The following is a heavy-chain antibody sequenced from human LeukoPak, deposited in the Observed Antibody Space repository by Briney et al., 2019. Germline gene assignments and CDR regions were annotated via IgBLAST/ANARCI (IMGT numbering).Heavy chain of an antibody. CDR1: GFVFTTYG. V-gene: IGHV3-23*01. CDR3: AKIRGRCPNLPFES. J-gene: IGHJ4*02. Sequence: GGSLRLSCAASGFVFTTYGMGWVRQAPGKGLEWVSAISGSGGNTHYADSVKGRFIISRNNSKNPLFLQMNTQRAEDTDVYYCAKIRGRCPNLPFESWGQGTLVSVSS. CDR2: ISGSGGNT. D-gene: IGHD3-16*01.